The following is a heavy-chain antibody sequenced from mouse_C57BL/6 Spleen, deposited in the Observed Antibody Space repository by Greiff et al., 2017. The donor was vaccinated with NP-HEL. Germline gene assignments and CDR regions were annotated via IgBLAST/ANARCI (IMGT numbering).Heavy chain of an antibody. J-gene: IGHJ3*01. CDR1: GYTFTSYW. D-gene: IGHD2-4*01. Sequence: QVQLKQPGAELVRPGSSVKLSCKASGYTFTSYWMHWVKQRPIQGLEWIGNIDPSDSETHYNQKFKDKATLTVDKSASTAYMQLSSLTSEDSAVYYCARWSYYDCPWFAYWGQGTLVTVSA. CDR2: IDPSDSET. V-gene: IGHV1-52*01. CDR3: ARWSYYDCPWFAY.